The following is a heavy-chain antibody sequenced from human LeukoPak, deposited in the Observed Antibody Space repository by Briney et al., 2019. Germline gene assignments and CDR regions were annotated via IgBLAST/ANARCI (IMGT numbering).Heavy chain of an antibody. Sequence: PGGSLRLSCAASGFTFSNFAMHFVRQAPGKGLEWVALISYDGNKKEYGESVKGRCTISRDNSQNTLYLQIHSLRDEDTAVYYCAKGYHYGSAGYYTATFLDHWGQGTQVTVSS. CDR2: ISYDGNKK. D-gene: IGHD2-8*01. CDR3: AKGYHYGSAGYYTATFLDH. V-gene: IGHV3-30*18. CDR1: GFTFSNFA. J-gene: IGHJ4*02.